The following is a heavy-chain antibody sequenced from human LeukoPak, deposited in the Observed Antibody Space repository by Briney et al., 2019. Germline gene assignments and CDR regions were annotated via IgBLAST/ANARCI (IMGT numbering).Heavy chain of an antibody. CDR1: GGSISSNY. V-gene: IGHV4-4*07. J-gene: IGHJ4*02. D-gene: IGHD6-6*01. CDR3: SY. CDR2: IYTSGST. Sequence: SETLSLTCTVSGGSISSNYWSWIRQPAGKGLEWIGRIYTSGSTNYNPSLKSRVTMSVDTSKNQFSLKLSSVTAAERGGSSISYWGQGTLVTVSS.